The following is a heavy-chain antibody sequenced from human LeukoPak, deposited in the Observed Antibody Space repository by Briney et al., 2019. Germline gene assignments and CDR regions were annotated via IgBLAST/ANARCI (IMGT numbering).Heavy chain of an antibody. CDR1: GDSVNSGSYY. V-gene: IGHV4-61*01. CDR3: AGVKQWLVD. Sequence: PSETLSLTCSVCGDSVNSGSYYWRWIRQPPGKGLEWVGYIYYSGSTNYNPSLKSRVTISVDTSKNQFSLKLSAVTAADTAVTSCAGVKQWLVDWGQGTLVTVSS. J-gene: IGHJ4*02. D-gene: IGHD6-19*01. CDR2: IYYSGST.